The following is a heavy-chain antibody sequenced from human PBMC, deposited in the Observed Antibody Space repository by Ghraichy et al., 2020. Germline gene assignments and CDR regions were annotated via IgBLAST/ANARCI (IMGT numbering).Heavy chain of an antibody. CDR1: GYSITNGYY. D-gene: IGHD5-12*01. V-gene: IGHV4-38-2*01. CDR3: ARRGYKYDPQFDY. J-gene: IGHJ4*02. CDR2: VFHTGTT. Sequence: SQTLSLTCAVSGYSITNGYYWGWIRQPPGRGLEWIGSVFHTGTTYFNPSLRSRVTILVDTSKNQFSLKMSSVTAADTAVYFCARRGYKYDPQFDYWGQGTLVTVSS.